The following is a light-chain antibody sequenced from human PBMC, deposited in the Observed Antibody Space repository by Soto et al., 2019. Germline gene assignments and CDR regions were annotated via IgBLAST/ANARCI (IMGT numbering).Light chain of an antibody. J-gene: IGKJ4*01. CDR3: QPYNNWPLT. V-gene: IGKV3-15*01. CDR2: DTS. Sequence: EKALTQSPVTLSLSPGERATLSWRASQSVSSRLACYQHKSGQAPRLLIYDTSTRATGVPTRFSGSRSGAEFTLTINSLQSEDFAVYYCQPYNNWPLTFGGGTKVDIK. CDR1: QSVSSR.